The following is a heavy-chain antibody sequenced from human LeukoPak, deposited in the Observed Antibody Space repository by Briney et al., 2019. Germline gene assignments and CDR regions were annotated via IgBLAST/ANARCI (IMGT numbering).Heavy chain of an antibody. J-gene: IGHJ6*02. V-gene: IGHV3-23*01. CDR1: GFTFSSYA. Sequence: GGSLRLSCAASGFTFSSYAMSWVRQAPGKGLEWVSAISGSGGSTYYADSVKGRFTISRENAKNSLYLQMNSLRAGDTAVYYCAREGHSYGMDVWGQGTTVTVSS. CDR2: ISGSGGST. CDR3: AREGHSYGMDV.